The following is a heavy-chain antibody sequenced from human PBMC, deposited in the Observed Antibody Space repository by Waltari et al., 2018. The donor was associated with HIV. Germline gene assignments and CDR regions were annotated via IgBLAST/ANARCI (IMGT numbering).Heavy chain of an antibody. CDR1: TFSNYA. CDR2: ISGSDGTT. V-gene: IGHV3-23*01. CDR3: AKAGPFVVGGVLVPATFYYGMDV. J-gene: IGHJ6*02. D-gene: IGHD3-16*02. Sequence: TFSNYAMTWVRQAPGKGLEWVSVISGSDGTTYYADSVKGRFTVSRDNSKDSLYLQINSLRAEDTAVYYCAKAGPFVVGGVLVPATFYYGMDVWGQGTTVTVSS.